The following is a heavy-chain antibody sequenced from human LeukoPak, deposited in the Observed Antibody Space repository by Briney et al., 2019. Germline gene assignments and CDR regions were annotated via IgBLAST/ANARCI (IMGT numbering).Heavy chain of an antibody. CDR2: IYSGGST. CDR3: AKSGPYCSSTSCNYFDY. V-gene: IGHV3-53*01. CDR1: GFTVSSNY. Sequence: GGSLRLSCAASGFTVSSNYMSWVRQAPGKGLEWVSVIYSGGSTYYADSVKGRFTISRDNSKNTLYLQMNSLRAEDTAVYYCAKSGPYCSSTSCNYFDYWGQGTLVTVSS. D-gene: IGHD2-2*01. J-gene: IGHJ4*02.